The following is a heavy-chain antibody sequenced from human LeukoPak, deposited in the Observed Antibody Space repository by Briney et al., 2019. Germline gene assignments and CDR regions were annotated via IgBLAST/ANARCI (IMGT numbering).Heavy chain of an antibody. J-gene: IGHJ5*02. D-gene: IGHD2-15*01. CDR1: GFTFSNYA. V-gene: IGHV3-23*01. CDR3: ARDASLYCSGGSCYGANWFDP. Sequence: GGSLRLSCAASGFTFSNYAVSWVRQAPGKGLEWVSAISGSGGSTYYADSVKGRFTISRDNSKSTLYLQMNSLRAEDTAVYYCARDASLYCSGGSCYGANWFDPWGQGTLVTVSS. CDR2: ISGSGGST.